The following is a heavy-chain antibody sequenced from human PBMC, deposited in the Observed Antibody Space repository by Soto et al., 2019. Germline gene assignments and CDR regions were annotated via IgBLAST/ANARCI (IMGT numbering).Heavy chain of an antibody. J-gene: IGHJ4*02. D-gene: IGHD6-19*01. CDR1: GGSISSYY. CDR3: ARGAVAGTNY. V-gene: IGHV4-59*01. Sequence: SETLSLTCTVSGGSISSYYWSWIRQPPGKGLEWIGYIYYSGSTNYNPSLKSRVTISVDTSKNQFSLKLSSVTAADTAVYYCARGAVAGTNYWGQGTLVTVSS. CDR2: IYYSGST.